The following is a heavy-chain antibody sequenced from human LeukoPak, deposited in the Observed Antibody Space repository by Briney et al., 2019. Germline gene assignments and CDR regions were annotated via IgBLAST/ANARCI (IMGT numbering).Heavy chain of an antibody. D-gene: IGHD3-10*01. CDR2: IYYSGST. Sequence: TSETLSLTCTVSGGSISSYYWSWIRQPPGKELEWIGYIYYSGSTKYSPSLRSRITISVDTSKNQFSLKLNSVTAADTAVYYCARHQRGPGGYYSVGPPLNWFDPWGQGTLVTVSS. CDR3: ARHQRGPGGYYSVGPPLNWFDP. J-gene: IGHJ5*02. CDR1: GGSISSYY. V-gene: IGHV4-59*08.